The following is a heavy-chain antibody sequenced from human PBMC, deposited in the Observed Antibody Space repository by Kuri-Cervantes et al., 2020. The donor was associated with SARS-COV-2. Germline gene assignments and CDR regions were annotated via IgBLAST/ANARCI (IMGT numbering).Heavy chain of an antibody. D-gene: IGHD1-26*01. CDR1: GFTFDDYG. CDR2: INWNGGST. CDR3: ARERSGSYDY. Sequence: GESLKISCAASGFTFDDYGMSWVRRAPGKGLEWVSGINWNGGSTGYADSVKGRFTISRDNAKNSLYLQMNSLRAEDTALYHCARERSGSYDYWGQGTLVTVSS. V-gene: IGHV3-20*01. J-gene: IGHJ4*02.